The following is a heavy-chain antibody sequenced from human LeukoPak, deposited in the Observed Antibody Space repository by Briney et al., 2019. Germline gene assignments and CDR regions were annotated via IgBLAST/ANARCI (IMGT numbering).Heavy chain of an antibody. V-gene: IGHV3-33*01. CDR2: IWYDGSNK. D-gene: IGHD2-2*01. J-gene: IGHJ6*02. CDR3: ARERIPAASHYYYYGMDV. Sequence: GGSLRLSCAASGFTFSSYGMHWVRQAPGKGLEWVAVIWYDGSNKYYADSVKGRFTISRDNSKNTLYLQMNSLRAEDTAVYYCARERIPAASHYYYYGMDVWGQGTTVTVFS. CDR1: GFTFSSYG.